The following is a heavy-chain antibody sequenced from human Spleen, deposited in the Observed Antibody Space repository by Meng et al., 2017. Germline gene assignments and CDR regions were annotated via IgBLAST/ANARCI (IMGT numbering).Heavy chain of an antibody. Sequence: ASVKVSCKASGYTFSNFDISWVRQAPGQGLEWMGRISAHNGNTNYVQKLQGRVSMATETSTSTACMELRSLRSDDAAVYYCARTSQSSHYYNYYDMDVWGQGTTVTVSS. V-gene: IGHV1-18*01. J-gene: IGHJ6*01. CDR2: ISAHNGNT. D-gene: IGHD3-10*01. CDR1: GYTFSNFD. CDR3: ARTSQSSHYYNYYDMDV.